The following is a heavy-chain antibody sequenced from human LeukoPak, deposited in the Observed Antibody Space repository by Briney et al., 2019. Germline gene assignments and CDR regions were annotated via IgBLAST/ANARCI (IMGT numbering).Heavy chain of an antibody. D-gene: IGHD4-17*01. CDR2: ICYSGST. V-gene: IGHV4-59*01. J-gene: IGHJ4*02. Sequence: SETLSLTCTVSGGSISSYYWSWIRQPPGKGLEWIGHICYSGSTNYNPSLKSRVTISVDTSKTHFYMKLSSVTAADTAVYNCVRVRLLDSMTTGTNMSDYWGRGTLVTVSS. CDR1: GGSISSYY. CDR3: VRVRLLDSMTTGTNMSDY.